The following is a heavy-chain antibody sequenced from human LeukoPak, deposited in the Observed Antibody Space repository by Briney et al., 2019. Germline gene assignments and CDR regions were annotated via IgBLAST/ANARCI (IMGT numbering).Heavy chain of an antibody. V-gene: IGHV4-61*02. CDR3: ARGPY. Sequence: RPSETLSLTCTVSGDSISSGDYYWNWIRQPAGKRLEWIGRISTSGTPNYNPSFRSRLTISIDTSKNQFSLNLRSVTAAETGIYYCARGPYWGQGTLVTVSS. J-gene: IGHJ4*02. CDR2: ISTSGTP. CDR1: GDSISSGDYY.